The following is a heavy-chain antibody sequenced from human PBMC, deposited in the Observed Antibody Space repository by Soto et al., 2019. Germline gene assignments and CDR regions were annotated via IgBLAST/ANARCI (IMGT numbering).Heavy chain of an antibody. D-gene: IGHD1-1*01. CDR3: ARDLGTGTDY. CDR1: GDSITSSNW. Sequence: SETLSLTCAVSGDSITSSNWWSWVRQAPGKGLEWIGEIYHSGATTYNPSLKSRATISVDPSNNHFSLKLTSVTAADTAVYFCARDLGTGTDYWGRGALVTVSS. V-gene: IGHV4-4*02. J-gene: IGHJ4*02. CDR2: IYHSGAT.